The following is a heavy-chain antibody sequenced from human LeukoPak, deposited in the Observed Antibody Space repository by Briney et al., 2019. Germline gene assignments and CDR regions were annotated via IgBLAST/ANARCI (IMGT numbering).Heavy chain of an antibody. D-gene: IGHD6-13*01. CDR2: ISRSSSSI. CDR1: GFTFSSYS. V-gene: IGHV3-48*02. CDR3: ARTPGYSSSHFDY. J-gene: IGHJ4*02. Sequence: PGGSLRLSCAASGFTFSSYSMNWVRQAPGKGLEWVSYISRSSSSIYYADSVKDRFTISRDNAKNSLYLQMNSLRDEDTAVYYCARTPGYSSSHFDYWGQGSLVTVSS.